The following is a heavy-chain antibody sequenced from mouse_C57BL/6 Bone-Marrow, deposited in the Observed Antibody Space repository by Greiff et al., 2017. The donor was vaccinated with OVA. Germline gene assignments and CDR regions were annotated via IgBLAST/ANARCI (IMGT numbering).Heavy chain of an antibody. CDR2: IYPGDGDT. Sequence: VQLQQSGPELVKPGASVKISCKASGYAFSSSWMNWVKQRPGKGLEWIGRIYPGDGDTNYNGKLKGKATLTADKSSSTAYMQLSSLTSEDSAVYFCARGSSYYFDYWGQGTTLTVSS. CDR3: ARGSSYYFDY. J-gene: IGHJ2*01. V-gene: IGHV1-82*01. D-gene: IGHD1-1*01. CDR1: GYAFSSSW.